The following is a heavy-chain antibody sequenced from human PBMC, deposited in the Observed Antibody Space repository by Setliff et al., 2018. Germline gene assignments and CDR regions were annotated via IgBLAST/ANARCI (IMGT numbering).Heavy chain of an antibody. CDR3: RFWSGYYKNDY. V-gene: IGHV4-34*01. Sequence: SETLSLTCTVYGASFGNYYWGWVRQPPEERLEWIGEIDHSGRTKYNPSLKGRVTISVDTSKNQFSLRLSSVTAADTAVYYCRFWSGYYKNDYWGQGTVVTVSS. CDR2: IDHSGRT. J-gene: IGHJ4*02. CDR1: GASFGNYY. D-gene: IGHD3-3*01.